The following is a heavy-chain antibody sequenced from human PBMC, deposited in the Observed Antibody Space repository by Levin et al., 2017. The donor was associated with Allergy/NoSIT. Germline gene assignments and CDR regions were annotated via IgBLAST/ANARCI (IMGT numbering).Heavy chain of an antibody. J-gene: IGHJ3*02. Sequence: SQTLSFTCPVSGGSISSYYWSWIRQPPGKGLEWIGYIYYSGSTNYNPSLKSRVTISVDTSKNQFSLKLSSVTAADTAVYYCARLIAVAGIDAFDIWGQGTMVTVSS. D-gene: IGHD6-19*01. V-gene: IGHV4-59*01. CDR3: ARLIAVAGIDAFDI. CDR1: GGSISSYY. CDR2: IYYSGST.